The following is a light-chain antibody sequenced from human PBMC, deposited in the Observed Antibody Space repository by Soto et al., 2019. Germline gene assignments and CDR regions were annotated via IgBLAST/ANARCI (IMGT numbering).Light chain of an antibody. CDR3: LQDHAYPRT. CDR2: AAS. Sequence: AIQMTQSPSSLSASVGDRVTITCRASQVIGNDLGWYQQKPGNAPKLLIYAASSLQSGVPSRFSGSGSGTDFTLTISSLQPEDFATYYCLQDHAYPRTFGQGTKVEIK. CDR1: QVIGND. J-gene: IGKJ1*01. V-gene: IGKV1-6*01.